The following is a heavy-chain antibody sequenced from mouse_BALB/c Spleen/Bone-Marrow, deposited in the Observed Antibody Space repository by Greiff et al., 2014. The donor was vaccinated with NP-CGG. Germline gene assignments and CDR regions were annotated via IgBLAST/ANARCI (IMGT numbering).Heavy chain of an antibody. V-gene: IGHV1S22*01. Sequence: LQQSGSELVRPGASVKLSCKASGYTFTSYWMHWVKQRHGQGLEWIGNVYPGSGSTNYDENIKSKGTLTVDTSSSTAYMHLSSLTSEDFAVYYCTSWDYWGQGTTLTVSS. J-gene: IGHJ2*01. CDR1: GYTFTSYW. CDR3: TSWDY. CDR2: VYPGSGST.